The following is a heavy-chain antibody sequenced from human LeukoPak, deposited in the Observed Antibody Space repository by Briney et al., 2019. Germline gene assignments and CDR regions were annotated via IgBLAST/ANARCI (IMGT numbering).Heavy chain of an antibody. CDR3: ARDLPRTIAPYADY. Sequence: ASVKVSCKASGYTFTSYGISWVRQAPGQGLEWMGWISAYNGNTNYAQKLQGRVTMTTDTSTSTAYMELRSLRSDDTAVYYCARDLPRTIAPYADYWGQGTLVTVSS. V-gene: IGHV1-18*01. D-gene: IGHD3-16*01. J-gene: IGHJ4*02. CDR2: ISAYNGNT. CDR1: GYTFTSYG.